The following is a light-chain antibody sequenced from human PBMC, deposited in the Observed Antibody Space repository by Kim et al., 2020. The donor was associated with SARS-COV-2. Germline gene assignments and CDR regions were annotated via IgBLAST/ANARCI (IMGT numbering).Light chain of an antibody. CDR1: SLRSYY. Sequence: SSELTQDPAVSVALAQTVRITCQGDSLRSYYASWYQQKPGQAPVLVIYGKNNRPSGIPDRFSGSSPGNTASLTIPGAQAEDEADYYCNSRDTSGNHYVF. J-gene: IGLJ1*01. V-gene: IGLV3-19*01. CDR2: GKN. CDR3: NSRDTSGNHYV.